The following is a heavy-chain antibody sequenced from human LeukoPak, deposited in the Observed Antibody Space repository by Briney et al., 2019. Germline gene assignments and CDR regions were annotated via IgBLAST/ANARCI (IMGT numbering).Heavy chain of an antibody. CDR3: VKGSATYSWNFDY. V-gene: IGHV3-23*01. D-gene: IGHD3-3*01. CDR1: GFTFSSHA. J-gene: IGHJ4*02. CDR2: ISHVGGHT. Sequence: GGSLRLSCAASGFTFSSHALSWVRQAPGKGLEWVSSISHVGGHTYYIDSVKGRFTISRDNSKDTLYLQMISLRAEDTAIYYCVKGSATYSWNFDYWGQGTLVTVSS.